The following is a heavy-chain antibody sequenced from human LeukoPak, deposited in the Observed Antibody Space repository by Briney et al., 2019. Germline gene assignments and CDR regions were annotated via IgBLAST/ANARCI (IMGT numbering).Heavy chain of an antibody. CDR1: GFTFSIYG. CDR2: ISSSGSTI. Sequence: GSLILPCAAAGFTFSIYGMNWVRRAPGKGLGGVSYISSSGSTIYYADSVKGRFTISRDNAKNSLDLEMNSLRDDDTAVYYCARRMSSGSNLFDYWGQGTLVTVFS. V-gene: IGHV3-48*02. CDR3: ARRMSSGSNLFDY. D-gene: IGHD1-26*01. J-gene: IGHJ4*02.